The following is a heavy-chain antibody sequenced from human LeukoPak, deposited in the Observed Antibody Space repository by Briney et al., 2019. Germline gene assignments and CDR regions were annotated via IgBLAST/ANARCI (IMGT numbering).Heavy chain of an antibody. V-gene: IGHV1-2*02. Sequence: GASVKVSCKASGYTFTGYYMHWVRQAPGQGLEWMGWINPNSGGTNYAQKFQGRVTMTRDTSISTAYMELSRLGSDDTAVYYCARVGEVSSSSWYEGHGYWGQGTLVTVSS. D-gene: IGHD6-13*01. J-gene: IGHJ4*02. CDR3: ARVGEVSSSSWYEGHGY. CDR1: GYTFTGYY. CDR2: INPNSGGT.